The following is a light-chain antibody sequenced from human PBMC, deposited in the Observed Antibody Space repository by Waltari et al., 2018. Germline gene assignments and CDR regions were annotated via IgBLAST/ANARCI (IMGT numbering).Light chain of an antibody. CDR3: HLWDSSTDHWV. CDR1: NIGSKR. J-gene: IGLJ3*02. Sequence: SYVLTQPPSVSVAPGQTARITREGSNIGSKRVHWYQQKSGQAPLLAVYDDNDRPSGIRERFAGSNSGNTATRTISRVAAGDEADYYCHLWDSSTDHWVFGGGTRLTVL. CDR2: DDN. V-gene: IGLV3-21*02.